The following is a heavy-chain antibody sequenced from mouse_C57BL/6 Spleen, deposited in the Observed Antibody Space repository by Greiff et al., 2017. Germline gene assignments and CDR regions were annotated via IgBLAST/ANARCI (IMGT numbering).Heavy chain of an antibody. CDR2: IDPSDSET. V-gene: IGHV1-52*01. Sequence: QVQLKQPGAELVRPGSSVKLSCKASGYTFTSYWMHWVKQRPIQGLEWIGNIDPSDSETHYNQKFKDKATLTVDKSSSTAYMQLSSLTSEDSAVYYCARSNYDGSRYYFDDWGQGTTLTVAS. CDR3: ARSNYDGSRYYFDD. D-gene: IGHD1-1*01. J-gene: IGHJ2*01. CDR1: GYTFTSYW.